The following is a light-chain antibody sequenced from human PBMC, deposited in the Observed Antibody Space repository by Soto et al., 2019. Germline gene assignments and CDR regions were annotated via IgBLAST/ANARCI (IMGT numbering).Light chain of an antibody. CDR3: AAWDDSLNGQV. CDR1: SCNIGSNI. V-gene: IGLV1-44*01. Sequence: QSVLTQPPSASGTPGQAVTISCSGSSCNIGSNIVNWYQQLPRTAPTVLIYSTNQRPSGGPDRFSGSKSGTSASPAISGLQSEDEADYYCAAWDDSLNGQVFGGGTQLTVL. CDR2: STN. J-gene: IGLJ3*02.